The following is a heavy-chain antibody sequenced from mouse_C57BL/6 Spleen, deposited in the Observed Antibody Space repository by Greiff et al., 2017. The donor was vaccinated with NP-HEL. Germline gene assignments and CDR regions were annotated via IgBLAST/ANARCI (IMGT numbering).Heavy chain of an antibody. J-gene: IGHJ4*01. CDR2: INPSSGYT. D-gene: IGHD1-1*01. CDR3: ADYYYGSQYAMDY. Sequence: VQLQQSGAELAKPGASVKLSCKASGYTFTSYWMHWVKQRPGQGLEWIGYINPSSGYTKYNQKFKDKATLTADKSSSTAYMQLSSLTYEDSEVYYCADYYYGSQYAMDYWGQGTSVTVSS. CDR1: GYTFTSYW. V-gene: IGHV1-7*01.